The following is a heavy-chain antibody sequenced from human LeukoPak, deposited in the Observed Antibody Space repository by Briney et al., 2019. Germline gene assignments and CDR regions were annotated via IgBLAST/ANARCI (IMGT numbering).Heavy chain of an antibody. CDR2: FDPEDGET. CDR1: GYTLTELS. J-gene: IGHJ4*02. V-gene: IGHV1-24*01. CDR3: ATVLGRSYYGGFDY. D-gene: IGHD1-26*01. Sequence: ASVKVSCKVSGYTLTELSMHWVRQAPGKGLEWMGGFDPEDGETIYAQKFQGRVTMTEDTSTDTAYMELSSLRSEDTAVYYCATVLGRSYYGGFDYWGQGTLVTVSS.